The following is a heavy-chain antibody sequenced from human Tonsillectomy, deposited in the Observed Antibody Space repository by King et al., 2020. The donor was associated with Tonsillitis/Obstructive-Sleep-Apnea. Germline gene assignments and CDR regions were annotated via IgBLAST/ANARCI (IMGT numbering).Heavy chain of an antibody. D-gene: IGHD6-13*01. CDR2: ISWNSGSI. CDR3: AKDLIIAESGTPGDAFDI. Sequence: QLVQSGGGLVQPGRSLRLSCAASGFTFDDYAMYWVQQAPGKGLEWVSGISWNSGSIVYADSVKGRFTISRDNAKNSLFLQMNSLRTEDTALYHCAKDLIIAESGTPGDAFDIWGQGTMVTVSS. V-gene: IGHV3-9*01. CDR1: GFTFDDYA. J-gene: IGHJ3*02.